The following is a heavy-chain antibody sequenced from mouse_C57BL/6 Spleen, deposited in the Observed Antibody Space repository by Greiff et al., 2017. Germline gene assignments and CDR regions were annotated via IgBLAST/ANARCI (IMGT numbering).Heavy chain of an antibody. CDR2: IDTEDGDT. V-gene: IGHV14-2*01. CDR1: GFNIKDYY. J-gene: IGHJ3*01. D-gene: IGHD1-1*01. Sequence: VQLQQSGAELVKPGASVKLSCTASGFNIKDYYMHWVKQRTEKGLEWIGRIDTEDGDTKSAPKFQGKATITADTSSNTASLQLSSLTSEDTAVYYCATPYYCSSYGAYWGQGTLVTVSA. CDR3: ATPYYCSSYGAY.